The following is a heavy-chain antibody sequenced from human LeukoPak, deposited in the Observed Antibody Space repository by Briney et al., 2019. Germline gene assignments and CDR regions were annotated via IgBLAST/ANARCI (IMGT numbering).Heavy chain of an antibody. D-gene: IGHD6-19*01. CDR2: IYYSGST. Sequence: SQTLSLTCTVSGGSISSGGYYWSWIRQHPGKGLEWIGYIYYSGSTYYNPSLKSRVTISVDRSKNQFSLKLSSVTAADTAVYYCARAFGGSSGWYGQFGNYYYYGMDVWGQGTTVTVSS. CDR1: GGSISSGGYY. CDR3: ARAFGGSSGWYGQFGNYYYYGMDV. V-gene: IGHV4-31*03. J-gene: IGHJ6*02.